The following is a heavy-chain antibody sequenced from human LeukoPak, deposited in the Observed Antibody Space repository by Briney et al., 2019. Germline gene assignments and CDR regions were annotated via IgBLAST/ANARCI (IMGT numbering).Heavy chain of an antibody. Sequence: PGGSLRLSCSTSGVSFSNYAMHWVRQAPGKGLQYVSAISSDGVSTYYADSVKGRFTISRDNSKNTLYLQMSSLRAEDTAVYYCVKDKYRGYDSPFDYWGQGTLVTVSS. CDR1: GVSFSNYA. CDR2: ISSDGVST. J-gene: IGHJ4*02. D-gene: IGHD5-12*01. CDR3: VKDKYRGYDSPFDY. V-gene: IGHV3-64D*06.